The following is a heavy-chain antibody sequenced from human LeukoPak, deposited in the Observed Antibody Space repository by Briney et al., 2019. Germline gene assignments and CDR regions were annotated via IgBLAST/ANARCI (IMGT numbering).Heavy chain of an antibody. V-gene: IGHV3-7*01. CDR2: IKQDGSEK. D-gene: IGHD6-13*01. J-gene: IGHJ4*02. CDR1: GSSFNNYW. Sequence: GGSLRLSCAASGSSFNNYWMNWVRQAPGKGLEWVANIKQDGSEKYYVDSVRGRFTISRDNAKNSLYLQMNNLRTEDTAVYYCARGRGVAADGYFDYWGQGTLVTVSS. CDR3: ARGRGVAADGYFDY.